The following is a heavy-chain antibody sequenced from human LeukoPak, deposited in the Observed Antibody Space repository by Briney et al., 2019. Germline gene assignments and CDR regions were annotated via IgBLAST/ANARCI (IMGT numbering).Heavy chain of an antibody. D-gene: IGHD3-16*02. CDR3: ARDLAGGYTA. V-gene: IGHV3-21*01. CDR2: ISSSSSYI. J-gene: IGHJ4*02. CDR1: GFTFSSYS. Sequence: GGSLRLSCAASGFTFSSYSMNWVRQAPGKGLEWVSSISSSSSYIYHADSVKGRFTISRDNAKNSLYLQMNSLRAEDTAVYYCARDLAGGYTAWGQGTLVTVSS.